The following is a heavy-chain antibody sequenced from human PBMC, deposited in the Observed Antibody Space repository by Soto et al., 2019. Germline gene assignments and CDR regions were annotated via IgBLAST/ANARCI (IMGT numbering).Heavy chain of an antibody. CDR2: ISGSGGNT. V-gene: IGHV3-23*01. CDR3: ARDIARYFVCLFAAYYYGMDA. CDR1: GFTFSSYD. D-gene: IGHD3-9*01. J-gene: IGHJ6*02. Sequence: PGGSLRLSCAASGFTFSSYDMSWVRQASGKGLEWVSAISGSGGNTYYADSVKGRFTISRDNSKNTLYLQMNSLRAEDTAVYYCARDIARYFVCLFAAYYYGMDAWGQGTTVTVS.